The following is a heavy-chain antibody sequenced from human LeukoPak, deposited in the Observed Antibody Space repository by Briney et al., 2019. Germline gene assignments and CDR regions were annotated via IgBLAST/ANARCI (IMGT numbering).Heavy chain of an antibody. CDR1: GYTLTELS. Sequence: ASVKVSCKVSGYTLTELSMHWVRQAPGKGLEWMGGFDPEDGETIYAQKFQGRVTMTEDTSTDTAYMELSSLRSEDTAVYYCARDRVVVPAAAEDGEYYYYYGMDVWGQGTTVTVSS. V-gene: IGHV1-24*01. D-gene: IGHD2-2*01. CDR3: ARDRVVVPAAAEDGEYYYYYGMDV. CDR2: FDPEDGET. J-gene: IGHJ6*02.